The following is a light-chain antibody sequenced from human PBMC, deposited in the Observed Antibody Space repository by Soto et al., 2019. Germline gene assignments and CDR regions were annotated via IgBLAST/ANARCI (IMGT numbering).Light chain of an antibody. Sequence: EIVITQSPATLSVSPGERATLSCRASQSVSSNLAWYQQKPGQGPRLLIYGASTRATGIPARFSGSGSGTEFTLTISSLQSEDFAVYYCQQYNNWLGTFGQGTKVEIK. CDR3: QQYNNWLGT. J-gene: IGKJ1*01. CDR1: QSVSSN. V-gene: IGKV3-15*01. CDR2: GAS.